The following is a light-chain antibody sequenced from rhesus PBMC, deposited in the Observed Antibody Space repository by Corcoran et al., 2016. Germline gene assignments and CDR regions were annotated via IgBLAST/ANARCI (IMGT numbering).Light chain of an antibody. Sequence: DIQLTQSPSSLSASVGDTVTITCRASETVNNYLNWYQQKPGKAPKLLIFEESTLQGGVPPRFSGSGSGTEYTLIISSLQSEDVATYYCQHNYGTPFTFGPGTKLDIK. CDR3: QHNYGTPFT. CDR1: ETVNNY. J-gene: IGKJ3*01. V-gene: IGKV1-74*01. CDR2: EES.